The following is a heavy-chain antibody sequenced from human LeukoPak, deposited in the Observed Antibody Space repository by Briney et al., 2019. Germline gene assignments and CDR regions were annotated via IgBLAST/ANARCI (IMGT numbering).Heavy chain of an antibody. CDR1: GFSFSTYG. D-gene: IGHD3-10*01. V-gene: IGHV3-30*03. CDR2: RSYAGTNK. J-gene: IGHJ4*02. CDR3: ARGSGSYYDY. Sequence: GRSLRLSCAASGFSFSTYGMHWVRQAPGKGLEWVAVRSYAGTNKYYADSVKGRFTISRDNPKNTLCLQMNSLRDEDTAVYYCARGSGSYYDYWGQGTLVTVSS.